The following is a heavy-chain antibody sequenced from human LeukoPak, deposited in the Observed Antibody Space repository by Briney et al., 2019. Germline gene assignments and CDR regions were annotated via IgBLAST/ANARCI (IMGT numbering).Heavy chain of an antibody. V-gene: IGHV3-7*04. CDR3: ARDLSGWSPLDY. Sequence: GGSLRLSCAASGFTFSSYWMSWVRQAPGRGLEWVANIKQDGSVINYVDSVRGRFTISRDNAKNSLYLQMNNLRAEDTAVYYCARDLSGWSPLDYWGQGTLVTVSS. CDR2: IKQDGSVI. J-gene: IGHJ4*02. D-gene: IGHD3-10*01. CDR1: GFTFSSYW.